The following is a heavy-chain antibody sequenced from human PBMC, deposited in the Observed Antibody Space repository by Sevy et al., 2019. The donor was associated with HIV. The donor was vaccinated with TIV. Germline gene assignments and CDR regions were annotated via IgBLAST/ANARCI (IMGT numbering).Heavy chain of an antibody. Sequence: GGSLRLSCAASGFTFSDYYMSWIRQAPGKGLEWVSYISSSSCYTNYADSVKGRFTISRDNAKNSLYLLMNSLRAEDTAVYYCARDRVDIVVVVAATSDAFDIWGQGTMVTVSS. J-gene: IGHJ3*02. CDR2: ISSSSCYT. D-gene: IGHD2-15*01. CDR1: GFTFSDYY. V-gene: IGHV3-11*06. CDR3: ARDRVDIVVVVAATSDAFDI.